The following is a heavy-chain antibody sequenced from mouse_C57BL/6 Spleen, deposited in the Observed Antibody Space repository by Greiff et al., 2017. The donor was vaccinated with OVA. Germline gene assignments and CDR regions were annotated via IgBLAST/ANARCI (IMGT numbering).Heavy chain of an antibody. CDR2: IDPSDSYT. V-gene: IGHV1-59*01. CDR3: ARRATTVVVDY. Sequence: QVQLQQPGAELVRPGTSVKLSCKASGYTFTSYWMHWVKQRPGQGLEWIGVIDPSDSYTNYNQKFKGKATLTVDTSSSTAYMQLSSLTSEDSAVYYCARRATTVVVDYWGKGTTLTVSS. J-gene: IGHJ2*01. CDR1: GYTFTSYW. D-gene: IGHD1-1*01.